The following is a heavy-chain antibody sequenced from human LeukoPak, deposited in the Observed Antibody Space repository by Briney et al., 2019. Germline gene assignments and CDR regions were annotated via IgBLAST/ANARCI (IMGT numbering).Heavy chain of an antibody. Sequence: PSEPLSLTCAVYGGSFSGYYWSWIRQPPGKGLEWIGEINHSGSTNYNPSLKSRVTISVDTSKNQFSLKLSSVTAADTAVYYCARGATCSGGSCYQDYWGQGTLVTVSS. J-gene: IGHJ4*02. CDR1: GGSFSGYY. CDR3: ARGATCSGGSCYQDY. D-gene: IGHD2-15*01. CDR2: INHSGST. V-gene: IGHV4-34*01.